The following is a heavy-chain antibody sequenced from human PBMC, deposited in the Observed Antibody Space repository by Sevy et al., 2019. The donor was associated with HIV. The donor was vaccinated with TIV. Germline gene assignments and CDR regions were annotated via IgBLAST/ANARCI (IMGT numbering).Heavy chain of an antibody. CDR1: GDSIGNNC. V-gene: IGHV4-59*01. CDR3: ASCSPDYYYGMDV. D-gene: IGHD2-15*01. Sequence: SETLSLTCTVSGDSIGNNCWSWIRQPPGKGLEWIGYFYDSGRTNYNPSLKSRVTISADTSKNQFSLKLISVTAADTAVYFCASCSPDYYYGMDVWGQGTTVTVSS. CDR2: FYDSGRT. J-gene: IGHJ6*02.